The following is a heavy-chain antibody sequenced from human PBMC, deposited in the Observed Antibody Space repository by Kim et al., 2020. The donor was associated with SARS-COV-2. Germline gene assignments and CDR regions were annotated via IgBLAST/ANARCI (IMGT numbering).Heavy chain of an antibody. V-gene: IGHV1-8*01. CDR3: ARGFRAAAGPFYYYYYMDV. CDR2: MNPNSGNT. Sequence: SVKVSCKASGYTSTSYDINWVRQATGQGLEWMGWMNPNSGNTGYAQKFQGRVTMTRNTSISTAYMELSSLRSEDTAVYYCARGFRAAAGPFYYYYYMDVWGNGTTVTVSS. D-gene: IGHD6-13*01. CDR1: GYTSTSYD. J-gene: IGHJ6*03.